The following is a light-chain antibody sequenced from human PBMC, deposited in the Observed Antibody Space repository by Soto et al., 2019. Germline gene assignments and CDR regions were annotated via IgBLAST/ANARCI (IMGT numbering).Light chain of an antibody. CDR3: CSYAGRSTWDVV. J-gene: IGLJ2*01. CDR1: SSDVGGSGL. CDR2: EGF. V-gene: IGLV2-23*01. Sequence: QSALTQPASVSGSPGQLITISCTGTSSDVGGSGLVSWYQFHPGKAPKLLIFEGFKRPSGVSNRLSGSKSGSTASLTISGLQAEDEADYYCCSYAGRSTWDVVFGGGTK.